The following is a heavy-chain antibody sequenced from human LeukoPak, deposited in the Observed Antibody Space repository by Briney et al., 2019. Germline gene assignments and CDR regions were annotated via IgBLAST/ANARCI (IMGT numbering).Heavy chain of an antibody. J-gene: IGHJ6*02. Sequence: SGGFLRLSCAASGFTFSSYGIHWVRRAPGKGLEWVAVISFDGSNKFYADSVKGRFTISRDNSNNTLYLQMDSLRVEDTAVYYCAKGPYCSSTSCFHYYYYGMDVWGQGTTVTVSS. CDR2: ISFDGSNK. D-gene: IGHD2-2*01. CDR3: AKGPYCSSTSCFHYYYYGMDV. V-gene: IGHV3-30*18. CDR1: GFTFSSYG.